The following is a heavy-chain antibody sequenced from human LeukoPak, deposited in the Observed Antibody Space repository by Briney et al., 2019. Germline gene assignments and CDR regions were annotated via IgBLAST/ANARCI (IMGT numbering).Heavy chain of an antibody. CDR2: ISGSGGST. D-gene: IGHD1-7*01. J-gene: IGHJ2*01. CDR1: GFTFSSYA. V-gene: IGHV3-23*01. Sequence: GGSLRLSCAASGFTFSSYAMSWVCQAPGKGLEWVSAISGSGGSTYYADSVKGRFTISRDNSKDTLYLQMGSLRADDMALYYCASSPPTGTTWYFDLWGRGTLVTVSS. CDR3: ASSPPTGTTWYFDL.